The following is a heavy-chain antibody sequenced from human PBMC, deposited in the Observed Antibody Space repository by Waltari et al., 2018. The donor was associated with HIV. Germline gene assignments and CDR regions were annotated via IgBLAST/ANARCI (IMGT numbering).Heavy chain of an antibody. CDR2: IYPVDSAS. J-gene: IGHJ6*02. CDR3: ARRSYCGGDCSAPYYFYGLDV. V-gene: IGHV5-51*01. CDR1: GYTFSKYW. Sequence: VQLVQSGAEVKKPGESLKISCKASGYTFSKYWIGWVRQMRVKGVEWMGNIYPVDSASRYSPAFQGQVTISADKSINTAYLQWSSLKASDTAMYYCARRSYCGGDCSAPYYFYGLDVWGQGTTVTVSS. D-gene: IGHD2-21*02.